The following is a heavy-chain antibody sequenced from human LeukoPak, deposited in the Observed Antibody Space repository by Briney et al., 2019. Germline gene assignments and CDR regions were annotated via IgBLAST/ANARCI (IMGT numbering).Heavy chain of an antibody. CDR2: IYYSGST. V-gene: IGHV4-31*03. CDR3: ARSADTAMVPYYFDY. J-gene: IGHJ4*02. D-gene: IGHD5-18*01. Sequence: SETLSLTCTVSGRSISSGGYYWSWIRQHPGKGLEWIGYIYYSGSTYYNPSLKSRVTISVDTSKNQFSLKLSSVTAADTAVYYCARSADTAMVPYYFDYWGQGTLVTVSS. CDR1: GRSISSGGYY.